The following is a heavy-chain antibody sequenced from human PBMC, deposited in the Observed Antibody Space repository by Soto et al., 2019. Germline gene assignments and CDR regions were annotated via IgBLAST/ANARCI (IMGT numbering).Heavy chain of an antibody. CDR2: IYYSGST. D-gene: IGHD2-2*02. Sequence: TSETLSLTCTVSGGSISSSSYYWGWIRQPPGKGLEWIGSIYYSGSTYYNPSLKSRVTISVDTSKNQFSLKLSSVTAADTAVYYCARGSYCSSTSCYTWTRGWFDPWGQGTLVTVSS. CDR3: ARGSYCSSTSCYTWTRGWFDP. CDR1: GGSISSSSYY. J-gene: IGHJ5*02. V-gene: IGHV4-39*01.